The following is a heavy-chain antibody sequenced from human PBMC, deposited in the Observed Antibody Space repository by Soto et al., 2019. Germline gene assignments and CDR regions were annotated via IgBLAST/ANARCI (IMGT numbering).Heavy chain of an antibody. J-gene: IGHJ6*02. Sequence: SETLSLTCTVSGGSISSGGYSWSWIRQPPGKGLEWIGYIYHSGSTYYNPSLKSRVTISVDRSKNQFSPKLSSVTAADTAVYYCARDSYSDYYYGMDVWGQGTTVTAP. CDR1: GGSISSGGYS. V-gene: IGHV4-30-2*01. D-gene: IGHD4-4*01. CDR3: ARDSYSDYYYGMDV. CDR2: IYHSGST.